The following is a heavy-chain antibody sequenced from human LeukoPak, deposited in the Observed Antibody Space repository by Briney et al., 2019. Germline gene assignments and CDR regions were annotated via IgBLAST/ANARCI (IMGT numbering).Heavy chain of an antibody. V-gene: IGHV4-59*01. CDR3: ARDYYGSGAFDI. J-gene: IGHJ3*02. CDR2: IYYSGST. CDR1: GGSISSYY. D-gene: IGHD3-10*01. Sequence: SETLPLTCTVSGGSISSYYWSWIRQPPGKGLEWIGYIYYSGSTNYNPSLKSRVTISVDTSKNQFSLKLSSVTAADTAVYYCARDYYGSGAFDIWGQGTMVTVSS.